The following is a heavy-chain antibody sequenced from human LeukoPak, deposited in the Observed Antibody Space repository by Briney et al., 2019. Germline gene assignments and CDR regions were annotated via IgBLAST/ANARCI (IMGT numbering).Heavy chain of an antibody. CDR3: AATTRSSSWDY. Sequence: VGSLRLSCAGSGVSFSNYGMSWVRQAPGKGLEWVANVRPDVSETHYVDSMKGRFTVSRDNSENSLYLRMSSLSAEDTAVYYCAATTRSSSWDYWGQGTLVTVSS. CDR2: VRPDVSET. D-gene: IGHD2-2*01. V-gene: IGHV3-7*01. CDR1: GVSFSNYG. J-gene: IGHJ4*02.